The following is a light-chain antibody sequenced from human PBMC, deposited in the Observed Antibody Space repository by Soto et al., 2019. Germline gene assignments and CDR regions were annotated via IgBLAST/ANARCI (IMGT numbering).Light chain of an antibody. CDR3: QQTHSYPWT. CDR2: AVS. CDR1: QDISSY. J-gene: IGKJ1*01. Sequence: SQLTQSPSSLSASVGDRVTITCRASQDISSYLAWYQQEPGKAPKLLVFAVSSLPRGVPSRFGGSGSGTDFSLTIYSLQPEDFATYYCQQTHSYPWTFGQGTKVDIK. V-gene: IGKV1-9*01.